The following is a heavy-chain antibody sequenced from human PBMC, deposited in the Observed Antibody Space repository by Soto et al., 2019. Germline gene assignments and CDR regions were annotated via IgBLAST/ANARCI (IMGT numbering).Heavy chain of an antibody. V-gene: IGHV5-51*01. CDR1: GYTFSNFW. D-gene: IGHD5-18*01. CDR3: ARQIYGSDTGPDFQYYFDS. CDR2: IYPGDSDT. Sequence: GEALKISCKASGYTFSNFWIGWVRQMPGKGLEWMGIIYPGDSDTRYSPSFQGQVTISADKSISTAYLQWSSLKASDTAMYYCARQIYGSDTGPDFQYYFDSWGQGTPVTVSS. J-gene: IGHJ4*02.